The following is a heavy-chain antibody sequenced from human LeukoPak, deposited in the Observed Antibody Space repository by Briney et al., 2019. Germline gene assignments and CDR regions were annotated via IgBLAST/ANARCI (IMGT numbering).Heavy chain of an antibody. CDR3: ARHGSYYQIYFDY. D-gene: IGHD1-26*01. Sequence: SETLSLTCTVSGYSISSGYYWGWIRQPPGKGLEWIGSIYHSGSTYYNPSLKSRVTISVDTSKNQFSLKLSSVTAADTAVYYCARHGSYYQIYFDYWGQGTLVTVSS. CDR2: IYHSGST. CDR1: GYSISSGYY. V-gene: IGHV4-38-2*02. J-gene: IGHJ4*02.